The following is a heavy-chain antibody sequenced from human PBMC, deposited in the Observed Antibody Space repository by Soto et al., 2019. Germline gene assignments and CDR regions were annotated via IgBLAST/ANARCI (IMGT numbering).Heavy chain of an antibody. CDR1: GYTFTSYG. J-gene: IGHJ6*02. CDR2: ISAYNGNT. CDR3: ARDGRYDLWSGYRGYYYYGMDV. V-gene: IGHV1-18*04. D-gene: IGHD3-3*01. Sequence: QVQLVQSGAEVKKPGASVKVSCKASGYTFTSYGISWVRQAPGQGLEWMGWISAYNGNTNYAQKLQGRVTMTTDTSTSTAYMELRSLRSDDTAVYYCARDGRYDLWSGYRGYYYYGMDVWGQGPTVTVSS.